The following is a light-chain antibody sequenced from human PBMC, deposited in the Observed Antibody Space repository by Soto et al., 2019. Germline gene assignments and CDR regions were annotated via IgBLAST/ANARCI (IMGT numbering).Light chain of an antibody. V-gene: IGKV1-5*03. CDR2: KAS. CDR1: QTISSW. Sequence: DIQMTQSPSTLSGSVGDRVTITCRASQTISSWLAWYQQKPGKAPKLLIYKASTLKSGVPKRLSGSGYGTEFTLTISSLQTDDFATYYCQNYKSYSEAVGQGTKV. CDR3: QNYKSYSEA. J-gene: IGKJ1*01.